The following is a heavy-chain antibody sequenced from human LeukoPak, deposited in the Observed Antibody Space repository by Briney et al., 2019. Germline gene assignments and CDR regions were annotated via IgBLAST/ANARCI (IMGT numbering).Heavy chain of an antibody. Sequence: PGGSLRLSCAASGFTFSSYAMRWVRQAPGKGLEWVSAISGSGGSTYYADSVKGRFTISRDNSKDPLYLQMNSLRAEDTAVYYCAKGNERYCSGGSCYSRGDYYYYGMDVWGQGTTVTVSS. CDR1: GFTFSSYA. J-gene: IGHJ6*02. V-gene: IGHV3-23*01. D-gene: IGHD2-15*01. CDR2: ISGSGGST. CDR3: AKGNERYCSGGSCYSRGDYYYYGMDV.